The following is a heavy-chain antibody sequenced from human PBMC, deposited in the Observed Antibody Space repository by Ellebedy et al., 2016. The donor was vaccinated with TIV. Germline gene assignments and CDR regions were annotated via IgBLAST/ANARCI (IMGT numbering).Heavy chain of an antibody. J-gene: IGHJ6*03. Sequence: GGSLRLSXAASGFTFADYAMHWVRQAPGKGLEWVSGISWNSGSIGYADSVKGRFTISRDNAKNSLYLQMNSLRAEDTAVYYCAREGWGPMDVWGKGTTVTVSS. CDR1: GFTFADYA. CDR2: ISWNSGSI. V-gene: IGHV3-9*01. D-gene: IGHD3-16*01. CDR3: AREGWGPMDV.